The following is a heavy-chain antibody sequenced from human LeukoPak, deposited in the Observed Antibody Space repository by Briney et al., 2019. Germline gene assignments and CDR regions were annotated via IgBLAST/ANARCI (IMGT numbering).Heavy chain of an antibody. J-gene: IGHJ4*02. V-gene: IGHV1-69*13. CDR2: IIPIFGTA. Sequence: GASVKVSCKASGGTFSSYAISWVRQAPGQGLEWMGGIIPIFGTANYAQKFQGRVTITADESTSTAYMELSSLRSEDTAVYYCAREDLERRHFDYWGQGTLVTVSS. CDR1: GGTFSSYA. D-gene: IGHD1-1*01. CDR3: AREDLERRHFDY.